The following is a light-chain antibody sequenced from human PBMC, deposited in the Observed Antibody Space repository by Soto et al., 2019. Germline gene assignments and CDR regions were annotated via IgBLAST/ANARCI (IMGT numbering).Light chain of an antibody. V-gene: IGKV1-39*01. CDR2: DAS. J-gene: IGKJ1*01. CDR1: QTIRYS. CDR3: RQAAGSLTWA. Sequence: DIQMTQSPSSLSASVGDRVTITCRASQTIRYSLNWYQQKPGKAPKVLIYDASTLQSGVPPRFSGSGSGTDFALSISSLQPEDFATYYGRQAAGSLTWAFGQGPRVE.